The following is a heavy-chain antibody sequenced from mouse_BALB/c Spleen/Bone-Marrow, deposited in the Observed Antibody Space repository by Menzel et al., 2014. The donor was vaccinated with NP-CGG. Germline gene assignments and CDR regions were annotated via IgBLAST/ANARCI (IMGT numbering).Heavy chain of an antibody. Sequence: EVQVVESGPELVKPGASVKMSCKASGYTFTDYYMDWVKQSHGESFEWIGRVNPYNGGTSYNQKFKGKATLTVDKSSSTAYMELNSLTSEDSAVYYCARPPYYGNYVDYWGQGTTLTVPS. J-gene: IGHJ2*01. CDR1: GYTFTDYY. CDR2: VNPYNGGT. D-gene: IGHD2-10*01. CDR3: ARPPYYGNYVDY. V-gene: IGHV1-19*01.